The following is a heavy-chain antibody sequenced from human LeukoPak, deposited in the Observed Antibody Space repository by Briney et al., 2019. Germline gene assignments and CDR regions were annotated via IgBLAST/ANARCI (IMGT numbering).Heavy chain of an antibody. CDR2: IYYSGRT. CDR3: ARFFYYDASLPPY. J-gene: IGHJ4*02. V-gene: IGHV4-39*01. D-gene: IGHD3-16*01. CDR1: GGYISTSNYY. Sequence: PSETLSLTCSVSGGYISTSNYYWGWIRQPPGKGLEWIGTIYYSGRTYYNPSLQSRVTISLDTSQNQLSLQVRSVTVVDTAVYYCARFFYYDASLPPYWGQRTLVTVSS.